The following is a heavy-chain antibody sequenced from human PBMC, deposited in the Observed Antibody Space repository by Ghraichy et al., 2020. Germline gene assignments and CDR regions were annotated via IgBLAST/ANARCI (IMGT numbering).Heavy chain of an antibody. CDR1: GGSISSYY. V-gene: IGHV4-4*07. CDR2: IYTSGST. D-gene: IGHD1-26*01. J-gene: IGHJ3*02. CDR3: ARDLIVGATILAFDI. Sequence: SETLSLTCTVSGGSISSYYWSWIRQPAGKGLEWIGRIYTSGSTNYNPSLKSRVTMSVDTSKNQFSLKLSSVTAADTAVYYCARDLIVGATILAFDIWGQGTMVTVSS.